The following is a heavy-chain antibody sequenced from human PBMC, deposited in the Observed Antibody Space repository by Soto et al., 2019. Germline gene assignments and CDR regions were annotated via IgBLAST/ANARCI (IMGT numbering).Heavy chain of an antibody. Sequence: VQLQQWGAGLLKPSETLSLTCAVYGGSFSGYYWSWIRQPQGKGLEWIGEINHRGSTNYNPSLKRRLPIAVDTSKNQVSMKLSSVTAAATAVYYLARWGWREASDYWGQGTLVTVSS. D-gene: IGHD7-27*01. V-gene: IGHV4-34*01. CDR1: GGSFSGYY. CDR2: INHRGST. J-gene: IGHJ4*02. CDR3: ARWGWREASDY.